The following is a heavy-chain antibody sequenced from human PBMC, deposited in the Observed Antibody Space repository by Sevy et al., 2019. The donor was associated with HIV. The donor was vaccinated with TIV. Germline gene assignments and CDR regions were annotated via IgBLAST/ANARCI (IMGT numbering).Heavy chain of an antibody. CDR1: GGSISSSTYY. CDR3: ARHGGIAAATLDY. Sequence: SETRSLTCTVSGGSISSSTYYWGWIRQPPGKGLEWIASIYYSGSTYYNVSLESRVTISVDMSKNQFSLRLSSVTAADTAVYYCARHGGIAAATLDYWGQGTLVTVSS. V-gene: IGHV4-39*01. J-gene: IGHJ4*02. D-gene: IGHD6-25*01. CDR2: IYYSGST.